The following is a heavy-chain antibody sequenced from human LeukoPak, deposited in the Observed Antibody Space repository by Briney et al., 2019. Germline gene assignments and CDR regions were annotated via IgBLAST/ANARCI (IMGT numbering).Heavy chain of an antibody. CDR3: ARAIPSGSYFGPVGY. CDR2: IMPIFGTA. D-gene: IGHD1-26*01. J-gene: IGHJ4*02. V-gene: IGHV1-69*01. Sequence: SVKVSCKASGGTFSSYAISWVRQAPGQGLEWMGGIMPIFGTANYAQKFQGRVTITADESTSTAYMELSSLRSEDTAVYYCARAIPSGSYFGPVGYWGQGTLVTVSS. CDR1: GGTFSSYA.